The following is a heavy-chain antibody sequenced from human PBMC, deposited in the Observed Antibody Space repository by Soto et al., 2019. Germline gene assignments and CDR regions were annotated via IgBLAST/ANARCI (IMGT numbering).Heavy chain of an antibody. CDR1: GFTFSSYA. J-gene: IGHJ4*02. CDR2: ISYDGSNK. V-gene: IGHV3-30-3*01. CDR3: ARDSSGYYWAFDY. Sequence: PGGSLRLSCAASGFTFSSYAMHWVRQAPGKGLEWVAVISYDGSNKYYADSVKGRFTISRDNSKNTPYLQMNSLRAEDTAVYYCARDSSGYYWAFDYWGQGTLVTVSS. D-gene: IGHD3-22*01.